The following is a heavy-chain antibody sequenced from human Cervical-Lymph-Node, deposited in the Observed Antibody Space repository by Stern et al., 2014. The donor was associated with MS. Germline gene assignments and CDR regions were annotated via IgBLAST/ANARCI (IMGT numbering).Heavy chain of an antibody. CDR3: SSSGYNGVEDYFDY. Sequence: QVQLQESGPGLVKPSETLSLTCTVSCGSNSSYYWSWSRQAPGKGLEWIGYTYYRGNTNYNHALKSRVTISVDTSKNQFSLKLRSVTAADTAVYYCSSSGYNGVEDYFDYWGQGALVTVSS. CDR2: TYYRGNT. J-gene: IGHJ4*02. V-gene: IGHV4-59*03. D-gene: IGHD3-22*01. CDR1: CGSNSSYY.